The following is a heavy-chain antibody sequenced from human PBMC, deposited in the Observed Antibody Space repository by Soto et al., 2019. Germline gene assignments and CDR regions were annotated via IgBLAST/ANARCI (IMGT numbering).Heavy chain of an antibody. CDR3: ATAPGDSSSFYYGMDV. D-gene: IGHD6-6*01. Sequence: QVQLVQSGAEVKKPGASVKVSCKASGYTFTSYAMHWVRQAPGQRLEWMGWITAGNGNTKYSQKFQGRVTITRDTSASTAYMELSSLRSEDTAVYYCATAPGDSSSFYYGMDVWGQGTTVTVSS. CDR1: GYTFTSYA. CDR2: ITAGNGNT. J-gene: IGHJ6*02. V-gene: IGHV1-3*01.